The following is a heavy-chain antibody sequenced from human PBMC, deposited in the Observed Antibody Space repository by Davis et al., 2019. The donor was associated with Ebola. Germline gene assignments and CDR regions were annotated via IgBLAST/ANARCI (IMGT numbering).Heavy chain of an antibody. CDR3: AKDGFVRGQQLAYHDAFDI. Sequence: GESLKISCAASGFTFTTAWMSWVRQAPGKGLEWVGRIKSKISGGTINYAAPVKGRFTISRDDSKNTLYLQMNSLRAEDTAVYYCAKDGFVRGQQLAYHDAFDIWGQGTMVTVSS. CDR2: IKSKISGGTI. D-gene: IGHD6-13*01. J-gene: IGHJ3*02. CDR1: GFTFTTAW. V-gene: IGHV3-15*01.